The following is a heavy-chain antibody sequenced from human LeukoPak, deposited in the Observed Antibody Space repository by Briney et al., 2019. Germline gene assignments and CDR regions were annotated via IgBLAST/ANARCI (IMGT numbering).Heavy chain of an antibody. CDR1: GDSVSSNSAA. Sequence: SQTLSLTCAISGDSVSSNSAAWNWIRQSPSRGLEWLGRTYYRSKWYNDYAVSVKSRITINPDTSKNQFSLQLNSVTPEDTAVYYCAREKYSYSGYDETAHFDYWGQGTLVTVSS. J-gene: IGHJ4*02. CDR2: TYYRSKWYN. V-gene: IGHV6-1*01. CDR3: AREKYSYSGYDETAHFDY. D-gene: IGHD5-12*01.